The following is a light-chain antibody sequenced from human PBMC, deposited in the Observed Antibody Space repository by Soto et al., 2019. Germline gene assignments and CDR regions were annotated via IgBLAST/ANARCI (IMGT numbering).Light chain of an antibody. V-gene: IGKV3-20*01. CDR1: QSVSSSY. CDR3: QQYGSSPTWT. Sequence: EIVLTQSPGTLSLSPGERATLSCRASQSVSSSYLAWYQQKPGQAPRLLIYGASSRATGIPDRFSGSGSGTDFNLTISRLEPEDFAVYYCQQYGSSPTWTVGQGTKVEIK. CDR2: GAS. J-gene: IGKJ1*01.